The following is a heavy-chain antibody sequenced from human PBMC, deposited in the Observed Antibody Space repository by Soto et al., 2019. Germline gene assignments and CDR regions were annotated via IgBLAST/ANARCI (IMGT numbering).Heavy chain of an antibody. CDR1: GFTFDDYA. V-gene: IGHV3-9*01. D-gene: IGHD3-3*01. CDR3: AKDCITIFGVVTPPPYSYYGMDF. Sequence: GGSLRLSCAASGFTFDDYAMHWVRQAPGKGLEWVSGISWNSGSIGYADSVKGRFTISRDNAKNTLYLQMNSLRAEDTAVYYCAKDCITIFGVVTPPPYSYYGMDFWGQGTTVTVSS. J-gene: IGHJ6*02. CDR2: ISWNSGSI.